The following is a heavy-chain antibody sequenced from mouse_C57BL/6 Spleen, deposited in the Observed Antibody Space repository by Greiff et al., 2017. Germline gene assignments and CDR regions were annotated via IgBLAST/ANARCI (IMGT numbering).Heavy chain of an antibody. D-gene: IGHD1-1*01. V-gene: IGHV5-17*01. CDR3: ARPRGSSYYAMDY. J-gene: IGHJ4*01. CDR1: GFTFSDYG. Sequence: EVKVVESGGGLVKPGGSLKLSCAASGFTFSDYGMHWVRQAPEKGLEWVAYISSGSSTIYYADTVKGRFTISRDNAKNTLFLQMTSLRSEDTAMYYCARPRGSSYYAMDYWGQGTSVTVSS. CDR2: ISSGSSTI.